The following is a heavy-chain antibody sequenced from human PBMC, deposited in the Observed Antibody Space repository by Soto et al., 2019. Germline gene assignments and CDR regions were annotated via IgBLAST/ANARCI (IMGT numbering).Heavy chain of an antibody. CDR1: GFTFSSYW. J-gene: IGHJ4*02. CDR2: IKQDGSEK. D-gene: IGHD6-19*01. V-gene: IGHV3-7*05. CDR3: GRIEVAGTDYFDY. Sequence: GGSLRLSCAASGFTFSSYWMSWVRQAPGKGLEWVANIKQDGSEKYYVDSVKGRFTISRDNAKNSLYLQMNSLRAEDTAVYYCGRIEVAGTDYFDYWGQGTLVTVSS.